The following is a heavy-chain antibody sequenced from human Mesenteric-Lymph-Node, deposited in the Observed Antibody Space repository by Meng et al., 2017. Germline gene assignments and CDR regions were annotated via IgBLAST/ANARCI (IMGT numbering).Heavy chain of an antibody. J-gene: IGHJ4*02. CDR3: ARDRRSWLAIDN. D-gene: IGHD6-19*01. V-gene: IGHV1-46*01. CDR2: ISPSGGGAT. Sequence: ASVKVSCKASGYTFTSYYMHWVRQAPGQGLEWMGVISPSGGGATRYAQKFQGRVTMTRDTSISTTYLEVTRLTSDDTAFYFCARDRRSWLAIDNWGQGTLVTVSS. CDR1: GYTFTSYY.